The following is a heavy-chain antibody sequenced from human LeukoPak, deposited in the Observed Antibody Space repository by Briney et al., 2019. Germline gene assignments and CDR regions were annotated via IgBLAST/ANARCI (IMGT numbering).Heavy chain of an antibody. J-gene: IGHJ3*02. V-gene: IGHV3-74*01. CDR3: ARAMEPYDAFDI. CDR2: INSDGSST. CDR1: GFTFSSYW. Sequence: PGGFLRLSCAASGFTFSSYWMHWVRQAPGKGLVWVSRINSDGSSTSYADSVKGRFTISRDNAKNTLYLQMNSLRAEDTAVYYCARAMEPYDAFDIWGQGTMVTVSS. D-gene: IGHD1-1*01.